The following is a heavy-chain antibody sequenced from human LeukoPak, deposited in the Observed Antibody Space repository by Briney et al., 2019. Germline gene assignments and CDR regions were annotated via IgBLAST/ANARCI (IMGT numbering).Heavy chain of an antibody. CDR3: ARDWPSDYYDSSGYYYSELFDY. CDR2: INPNSGGT. Sequence: ASVKVSCKASGYTFTGYYMHWVRQAPGQGLEWMGWINPNSGGTNYAQKFQGRVTMTRDTSISTAYMELSRLRSDDTAVYYCARDWPSDYYDSSGYYYSELFDYWGQGTLVTVSS. V-gene: IGHV1-2*02. J-gene: IGHJ4*02. D-gene: IGHD3-22*01. CDR1: GYTFTGYY.